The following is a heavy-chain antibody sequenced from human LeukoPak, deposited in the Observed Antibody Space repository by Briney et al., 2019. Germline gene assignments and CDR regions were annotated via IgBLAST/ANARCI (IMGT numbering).Heavy chain of an antibody. CDR1: GFTFSSYG. V-gene: IGHV3-21*01. CDR3: ARGYDFWSGYYSFDY. CDR2: ISSSSSYI. Sequence: GGSLRLSCAAPGFTFSSYGMNWVRQAPGKGLEWVPSISSSSSYIYYADSVKGRFTISRDNAKNSLYLQMNSLRAEDTAVYYCARGYDFWSGYYSFDYWGQGTLVTVSS. J-gene: IGHJ4*02. D-gene: IGHD3-3*01.